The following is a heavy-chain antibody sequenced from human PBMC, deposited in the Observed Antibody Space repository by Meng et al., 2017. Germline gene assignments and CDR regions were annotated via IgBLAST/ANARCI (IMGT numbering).Heavy chain of an antibody. CDR2: ISSSSSYI. V-gene: IGHV3-21*01. Sequence: GESLKISCVASGFTFSSYSMNWVRQAPGKGLEWVSSISSSSSYIYYADSVKGRFTISRDNAKNSLYLQMNSLRAEDTAVYYCARDRNLWFGELLPIYYYGMDVWGQGTTVTVSS. CDR1: GFTFSSYS. D-gene: IGHD3-10*01. CDR3: ARDRNLWFGELLPIYYYGMDV. J-gene: IGHJ6*02.